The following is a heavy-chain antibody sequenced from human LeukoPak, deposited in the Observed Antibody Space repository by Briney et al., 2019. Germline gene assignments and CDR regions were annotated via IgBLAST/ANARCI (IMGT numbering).Heavy chain of an antibody. V-gene: IGHV1-58*01. CDR1: GFTFTSSA. CDR3: AAEVDYYDSSGYYSPWYTPER. CDR2: IFVGSGNT. D-gene: IGHD3-22*01. J-gene: IGHJ4*02. Sequence: SVKVSCKASGFTFTSSAVQWVPHARGQRLEWIGWIFVGSGNTNYTQKSQERVTITRDMSTSTAYMELSSLRSEDTAVYYCAAEVDYYDSSGYYSPWYTPERWGQGTLVTVSS.